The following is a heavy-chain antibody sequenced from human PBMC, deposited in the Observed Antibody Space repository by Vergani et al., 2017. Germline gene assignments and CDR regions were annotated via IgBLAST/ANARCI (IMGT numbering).Heavy chain of an antibody. Sequence: QVQLQQWGAGLLKPSETLSLTCAVYGGSFSGYYWSWIRQPPGKGLEWIGSIYYSGSTYYNPSLKSRVTISVDTSKNQFSLKLSSVTAADTAVYYCARQKGDSYAPLLWAFDIWGQGTMVTVSS. J-gene: IGHJ3*02. D-gene: IGHD2-21*01. CDR1: GGSFSGYY. V-gene: IGHV4-34*01. CDR3: ARQKGDSYAPLLWAFDI. CDR2: IYYSGST.